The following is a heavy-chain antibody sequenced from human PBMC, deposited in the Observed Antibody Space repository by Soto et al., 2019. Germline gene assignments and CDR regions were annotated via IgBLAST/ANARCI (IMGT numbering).Heavy chain of an antibody. Sequence: PSETLSLTCTVSGGPITSGDYYWSWIRQHPGKGLEWLGHIYHSGNTYYSPSLKSRISMSVDTSTNQFSLNLYSVTAADTAVYYCARGNFGYDEWGQGAQVTVSS. CDR2: IYHSGNT. CDR3: ARGNFGYDE. CDR1: GGPITSGDYY. J-gene: IGHJ4*02. D-gene: IGHD4-4*01. V-gene: IGHV4-31*03.